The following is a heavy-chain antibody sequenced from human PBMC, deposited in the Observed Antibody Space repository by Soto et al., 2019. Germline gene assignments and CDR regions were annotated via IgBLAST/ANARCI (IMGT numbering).Heavy chain of an antibody. Sequence: QVQLVQSGAEVKKPGASVKVSCKASGYTFTSYDINWVRQATGQGLEWMGWMNPNSGNTGYAQKFQGRVTMTRNTSISTAYMELSSLRSEDTAVYYCASALMVRGVSGYGMDVWGQGTTVTVSS. CDR3: ASALMVRGVSGYGMDV. J-gene: IGHJ6*02. CDR1: GYTFTSYD. D-gene: IGHD3-10*01. CDR2: MNPNSGNT. V-gene: IGHV1-8*01.